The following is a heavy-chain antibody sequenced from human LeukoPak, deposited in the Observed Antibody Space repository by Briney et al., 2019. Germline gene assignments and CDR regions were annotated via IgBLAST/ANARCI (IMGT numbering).Heavy chain of an antibody. CDR1: GASISTYY. CDR2: LYTTGST. D-gene: IGHD5-24*01. J-gene: IGHJ4*02. Sequence: SETLSLTCTVSGASISTYYWSWIRQPAGKGLEWIGRLYTTGSTNYSPSLKSRVTMSVDTSKNQFSLRLRSVTAADTAVYYCARDKGSERWLQFDYWGQGTLVTVSS. V-gene: IGHV4-4*07. CDR3: ARDKGSERWLQFDY.